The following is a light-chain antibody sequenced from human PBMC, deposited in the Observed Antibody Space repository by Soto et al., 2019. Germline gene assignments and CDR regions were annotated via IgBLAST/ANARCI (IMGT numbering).Light chain of an antibody. Sequence: QSALTQRRSGSGSPRQSITISWTGSTSDVGADSFASWYQQHPGAAPKLLIHDVNKRPPGVPDRFSASKSGNTASLTISGLQAEDEAGYFCCSYAGASRYVFGSATNVTVL. V-gene: IGLV2-11*01. CDR1: TSDVGADSF. CDR3: CSYAGASRYV. CDR2: DVN. J-gene: IGLJ1*01.